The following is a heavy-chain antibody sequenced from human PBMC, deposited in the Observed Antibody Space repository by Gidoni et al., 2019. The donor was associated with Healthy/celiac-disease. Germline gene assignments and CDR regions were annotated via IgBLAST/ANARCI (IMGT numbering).Heavy chain of an antibody. CDR2: ISYDGSNK. CDR3: ASSIAVAGRKFDY. CDR1: GFTFSSYA. Sequence: QVHLVESGGGEVQPGRSLRCSRAASGFTFSSYAMHWFRQAPGKGLEWVAVISYDGSNKYYADSVKGRFTISRDNSKNTLYLQMNSLRAEDTAVYYCASSIAVAGRKFDYWGQGTLVTVSS. D-gene: IGHD6-19*01. V-gene: IGHV3-30*01. J-gene: IGHJ4*02.